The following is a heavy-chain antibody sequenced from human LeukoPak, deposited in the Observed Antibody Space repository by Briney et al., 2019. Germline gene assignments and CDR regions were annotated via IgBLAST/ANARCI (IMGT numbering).Heavy chain of an antibody. CDR2: ISGSGGST. V-gene: IGHV3-23*01. Sequence: GGSLRLSCAASGFTFSSYAMSWVRQAPGKGLEWVSAISGSGGSTYYADSVKGRLTTSRDNSKKTLYMQMNSLRAENTAVYYCAKETYYYDSSGYLFDYWGQGTLVTVSS. CDR1: GFTFSSYA. D-gene: IGHD3-22*01. J-gene: IGHJ4*02. CDR3: AKETYYYDSSGYLFDY.